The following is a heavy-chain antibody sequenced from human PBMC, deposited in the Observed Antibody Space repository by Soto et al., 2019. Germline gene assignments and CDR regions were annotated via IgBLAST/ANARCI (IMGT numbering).Heavy chain of an antibody. Sequence: GGSLRLSCAGFGLTVESYMMNWVPPAPGKGLEWVASISSGSTYIYYADALKGRFTISRDDAKNSVYLQMNSLRDEDTAVYYCVRDPLMSTSWGQRARLTVSS. CDR1: GLTVESYM. CDR2: ISSGSTYI. D-gene: IGHD2-8*01. V-gene: IGHV3-21*01. J-gene: IGHJ5*02. CDR3: VRDPLMSTS.